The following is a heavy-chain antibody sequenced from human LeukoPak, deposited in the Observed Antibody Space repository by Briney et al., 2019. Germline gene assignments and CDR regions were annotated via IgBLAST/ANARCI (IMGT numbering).Heavy chain of an antibody. Sequence: SETLSLTCTVSGGSISSGGHYWSWIRQPPGKGLEWIGYIYYSGSTNYNPSLKSRVTISVDTSKNQFSLKLSSVTAADTAVYYCARDRGPPEADAFDIWGQGTMVTVSS. D-gene: IGHD1-14*01. V-gene: IGHV4-61*08. CDR2: IYYSGST. CDR1: GGSISSGGHY. CDR3: ARDRGPPEADAFDI. J-gene: IGHJ3*02.